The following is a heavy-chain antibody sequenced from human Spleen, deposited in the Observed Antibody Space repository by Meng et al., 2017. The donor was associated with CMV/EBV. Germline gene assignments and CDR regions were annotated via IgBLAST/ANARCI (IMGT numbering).Heavy chain of an antibody. D-gene: IGHD2-2*01. J-gene: IGHJ4*02. CDR2: ISGSGGST. V-gene: IGHV3-23*01. CDR3: AKFAPAATYYFDY. CDR1: GFTFSSYA. Sequence: GESLKISCAASGFTFSSYAMNWVRQAPGKGLEWVSAISGSGGSTYYADSVKGRFTISRDNSKNTLYLQMNSLRAEDTAVYYCAKFAPAATYYFDYWGQGTLVTVSS.